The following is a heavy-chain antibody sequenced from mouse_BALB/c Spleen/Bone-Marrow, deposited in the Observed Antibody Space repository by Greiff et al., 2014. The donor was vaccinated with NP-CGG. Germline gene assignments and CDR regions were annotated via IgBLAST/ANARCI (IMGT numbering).Heavy chain of an antibody. CDR1: GFAFSGYD. D-gene: IGHD2-2*01. CDR3: ARQRGYAYAMDY. CDR2: ISSGGSNT. V-gene: IGHV5-12-1*01. Sequence: EVQGVESGGGLVKPGGSLKFSCAASGFAFSGYDMSWVRQTPEKRLEWVAYISSGGSNTYYPDTVKGRFTISRDNAKNTLYLQMNSLESEDTAMYYCARQRGYAYAMDYWGQGISVTVSS. J-gene: IGHJ4*01.